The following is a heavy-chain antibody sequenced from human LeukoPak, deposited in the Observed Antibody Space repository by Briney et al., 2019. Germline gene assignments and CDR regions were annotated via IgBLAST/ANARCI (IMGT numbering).Heavy chain of an antibody. CDR1: GGSISSSSYS. CDR2: IYYSGST. D-gene: IGHD3-22*01. CDR3: ASFYYDSSGYYRGRIDY. J-gene: IGHJ4*02. V-gene: IGHV4-39*01. Sequence: SETLSLTCTVSGGSISSSSYSWGWIRQPPGKGLEWIGSIYYSGSTYYNPSLKSRVTISVDTSKNQFSLKLSSVTAADTAVYYCASFYYDSSGYYRGRIDYWGQGTLVTVSS.